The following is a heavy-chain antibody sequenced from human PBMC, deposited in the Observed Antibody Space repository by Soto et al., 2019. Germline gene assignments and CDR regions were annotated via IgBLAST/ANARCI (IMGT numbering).Heavy chain of an antibody. CDR1: GGSISSSTYY. D-gene: IGHD5-12*01. Sequence: SETLSLTCTVSGGSISSSTYYWGWIRQPPGKGLEWIGSIYYSGSTYYNPSLKSRVTISVDTSKNQFSLKLSSVTAADTAVYYCARHRNIVATNDFDYWGQGTLVTVSS. CDR2: IYYSGST. J-gene: IGHJ4*02. V-gene: IGHV4-39*01. CDR3: ARHRNIVATNDFDY.